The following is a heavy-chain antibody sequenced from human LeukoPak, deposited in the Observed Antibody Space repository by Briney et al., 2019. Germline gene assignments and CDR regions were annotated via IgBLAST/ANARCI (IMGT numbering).Heavy chain of an antibody. J-gene: IGHJ4*02. CDR3: AKDPGAHDKHFDH. V-gene: IGHV3-30*02. CDR1: AFTFSSFA. Sequence: GGSLRLSCAASAFTFSSFAMHWVRQAPGKGLEWVAYIRYDGSNKSYADSVKGRFTISRDSSKNTLYLQMNSLRAEDTAVYYCAKDPGAHDKHFDHWGQGTLVTVSS. D-gene: IGHD3-10*01. CDR2: IRYDGSNK.